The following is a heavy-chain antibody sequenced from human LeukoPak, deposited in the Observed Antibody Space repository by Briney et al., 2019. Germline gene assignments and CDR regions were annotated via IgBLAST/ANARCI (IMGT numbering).Heavy chain of an antibody. D-gene: IGHD5-24*01. CDR2: ISAYNGNT. CDR3: ARDPPQRSLQSLFDY. V-gene: IGHV1-18*01. Sequence: GASVKVSCKASGYTFTNYGISWVRQAPGQGLEWMGWISAYNGNTIYAQKLQGRVTMTTDTSTNTAYMALRSLRSDDTAVYYCARDPPQRSLQSLFDYWGQGTLVTVSS. J-gene: IGHJ4*02. CDR1: GYTFTNYG.